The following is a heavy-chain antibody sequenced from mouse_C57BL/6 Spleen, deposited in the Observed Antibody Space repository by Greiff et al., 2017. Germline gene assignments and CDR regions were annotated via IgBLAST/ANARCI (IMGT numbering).Heavy chain of an antibody. Sequence: QVQLQQSGPELVKPGASVKISCKASGYAFSSSWMNWVKQRPGKGLEWIGRIYPGDGDTNYNGKFKGKATLTADKSSSTAYMQLSSLTSEDSAVYFCEIWLLPCARDYGGQGTSVTVSS. CDR1: GYAFSSSW. CDR2: IYPGDGDT. J-gene: IGHJ4*01. CDR3: EIWLLPCARDY. V-gene: IGHV1-82*01. D-gene: IGHD2-2*01.